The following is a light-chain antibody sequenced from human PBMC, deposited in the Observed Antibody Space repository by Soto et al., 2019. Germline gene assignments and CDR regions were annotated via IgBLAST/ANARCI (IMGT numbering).Light chain of an antibody. CDR1: QSISSY. Sequence: DIQMTQSPSSLSAPVGDRVTITCRASQSISSYLNWYQQKPGKAPKLLIYAASSLQSGVPSRFSGSGSGTDFTLTISSLQPEDFATYFCQQSYSTPLTFDGGTKVEIK. V-gene: IGKV1-39*01. CDR2: AAS. CDR3: QQSYSTPLT. J-gene: IGKJ4*01.